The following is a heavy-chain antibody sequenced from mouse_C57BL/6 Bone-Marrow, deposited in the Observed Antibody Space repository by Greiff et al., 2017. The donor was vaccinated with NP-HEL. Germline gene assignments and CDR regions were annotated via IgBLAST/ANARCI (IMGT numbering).Heavy chain of an antibody. CDR2: IDPSDSYT. Sequence: VQLQQPGAELVMPGASVKLSCKASGYTFTSYWMHWVKQRPRKGLEWIGEIDPSDSYTNYNQKFKGKSTLTVDKSSSTAYMQLSSLTSEDSAVYYCARGGAWFAYWGQGTLVTVSA. CDR3: ARGGAWFAY. V-gene: IGHV1-69*01. J-gene: IGHJ3*01. CDR1: GYTFTSYW.